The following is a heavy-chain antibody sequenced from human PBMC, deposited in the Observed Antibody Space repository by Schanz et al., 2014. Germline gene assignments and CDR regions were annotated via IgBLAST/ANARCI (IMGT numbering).Heavy chain of an antibody. CDR1: GYIFGSHG. Sequence: QVQLVQSAPEVKKPGASVKVSCKASGYIFGSHGMTWVRQAPGQGLEWMGKINPYDDTIDYAKKFQGRFTMTRDTSTTTVYMELSSLRSDDTAMYYCVTEKRMESGTWAKAFDIWGQGTWVTVSS. J-gene: IGHJ3*02. V-gene: IGHV1-46*01. D-gene: IGHD3-3*01. CDR3: VTEKRMESGTWAKAFDI. CDR2: INPYDDTI.